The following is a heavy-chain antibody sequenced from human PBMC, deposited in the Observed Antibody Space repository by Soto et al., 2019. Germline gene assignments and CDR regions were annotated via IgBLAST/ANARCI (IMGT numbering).Heavy chain of an antibody. D-gene: IGHD6-19*01. V-gene: IGHV3-33*01. CDR3: ARGPYSGGFDC. Sequence: QVQLVESGGGVVQPGRSLRLSCAASGFTFSSSGMHWVRQAPGKGLEWVALIWYDGSEKYYADSVKGRFTISSDNSKNTLYLQVNRLRGEDAAVYYCARGPYSGGFDCWGQGTVVNVSS. CDR1: GFTFSSSG. CDR2: IWYDGSEK. J-gene: IGHJ4*02.